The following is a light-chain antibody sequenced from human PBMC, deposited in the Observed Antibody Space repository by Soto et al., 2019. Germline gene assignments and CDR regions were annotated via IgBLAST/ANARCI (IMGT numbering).Light chain of an antibody. CDR2: EVY. Sequence: QSVLTQPASVSGSPGQSITISCSGTSSDVGGHNYVSWYQHHADKAPKLMIYEVYNRPSGVSNRFSGSKSGNTASLTIYGLQAEDEADYYCSSFSSSSTLYVFGTGTKVTVL. J-gene: IGLJ1*01. V-gene: IGLV2-14*01. CDR1: SSDVGGHNY. CDR3: SSFSSSSTLYV.